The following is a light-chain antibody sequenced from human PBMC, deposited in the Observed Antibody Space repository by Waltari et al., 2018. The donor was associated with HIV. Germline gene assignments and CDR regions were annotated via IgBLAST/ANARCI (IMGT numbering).Light chain of an antibody. Sequence: EIVMTHYPATLSVSPGERATLSCRASQSVSTNLAWYQQKPGQAPRLLIYGASTRAIGLPARFSGSGSGTEFTLTISSLESEDFAVYYCQQYGYWPGLTFGGGTKVEIK. CDR3: QQYGYWPGLT. J-gene: IGKJ4*01. CDR2: GAS. CDR1: QSVSTN. V-gene: IGKV3-15*01.